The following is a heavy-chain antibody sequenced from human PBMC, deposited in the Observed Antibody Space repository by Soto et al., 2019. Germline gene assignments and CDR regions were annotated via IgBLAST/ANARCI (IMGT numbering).Heavy chain of an antibody. Sequence: QVQLVQSGAEVKKPGSSVRVSCKASGTIFSSYTISWVRQAPGQGLEWMGRIIPILGETNSAQKFQGRVTLTADKSTNTAYMELISLRLEDTALYYCARGLGGRMDDWGQGTTVTXSS. CDR1: GTIFSSYT. CDR2: IIPILGET. J-gene: IGHJ6*02. D-gene: IGHD3-16*01. CDR3: ARGLGGRMDD. V-gene: IGHV1-69*08.